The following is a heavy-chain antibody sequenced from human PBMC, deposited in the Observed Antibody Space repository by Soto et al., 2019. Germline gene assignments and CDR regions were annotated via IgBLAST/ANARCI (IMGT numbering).Heavy chain of an antibody. CDR1: GFTFSNYG. D-gene: IGHD1-1*01. CDR2: ILYDGSNK. Sequence: QVQLVESGGGVVQPGTSLRLSCAASGFTFSNYGMHWVRQTPGKGLEWVALILYDGSNKYYADSVKGRFTISRDNSKNTLYLQVSSLRAEDTAVYYGAKSRDAYNFDFDYGMDVWGQGTSVTVSS. V-gene: IGHV3-30*18. J-gene: IGHJ6*02. CDR3: AKSRDAYNFDFDYGMDV.